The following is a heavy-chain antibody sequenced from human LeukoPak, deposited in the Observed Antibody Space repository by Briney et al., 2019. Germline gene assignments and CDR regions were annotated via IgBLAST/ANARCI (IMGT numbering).Heavy chain of an antibody. CDR3: ASIRIAVAGTNFDY. CDR2: ISSSSSYI. J-gene: IGHJ4*02. D-gene: IGHD6-19*01. V-gene: IGHV3-21*01. CDR1: GFTFSSYS. Sequence: GGSLRLSCAASGFTFSSYSMNWVRQAPGKGLEWVSSISSSSSYIYYADSVKGQFTISRDNAKNSLYLQMNSLRAEDTAVYYCASIRIAVAGTNFDYWGQGTLVTVSS.